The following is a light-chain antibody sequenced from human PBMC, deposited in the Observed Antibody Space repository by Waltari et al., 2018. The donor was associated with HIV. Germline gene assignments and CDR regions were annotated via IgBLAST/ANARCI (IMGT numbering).Light chain of an antibody. V-gene: IGLV4-69*01. J-gene: IGLJ3*02. CDR3: QAWGAGIRV. CDR2: INTDGSH. Sequence: QLVLTQSPSASASLVASVKLTCTLTSGHTSTAIAWHQQQPEKGPRFLLKINTDGSHDRGDGIPDRFSGSSSGAERYLTISSLQSEDEADYYCQAWGAGIRVFGGGTKLTVL. CDR1: SGHTSTA.